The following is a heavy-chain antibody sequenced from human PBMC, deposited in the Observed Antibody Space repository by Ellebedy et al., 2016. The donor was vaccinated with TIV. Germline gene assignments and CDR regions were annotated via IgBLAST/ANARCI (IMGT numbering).Heavy chain of an antibody. Sequence: SETLSLXXTVSGGSINNYFWSWIRQPPGKGLEWIAYIFYSGRTDYNPSLKSRVTISVDTSKNRFSLKLSSVTAADTAVYYCARGLLDSSGWYHFDYWGQGTLVTVSS. J-gene: IGHJ4*02. D-gene: IGHD6-19*01. CDR1: GGSINNYF. CDR2: IFYSGRT. V-gene: IGHV4-59*01. CDR3: ARGLLDSSGWYHFDY.